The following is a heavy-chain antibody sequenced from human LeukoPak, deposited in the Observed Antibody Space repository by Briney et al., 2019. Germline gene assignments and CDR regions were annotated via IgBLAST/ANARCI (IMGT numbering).Heavy chain of an antibody. CDR3: ARDRGSGWDFDH. D-gene: IGHD6-19*01. CDR1: GFTFSSYW. V-gene: IGHV3-74*01. J-gene: IGHJ4*02. CDR2: INSDGSST. Sequence: PGGSLRLSCAASGFTFSSYWMHWVRQAPGKGLVWVSRINSDGSSTSYADSVKGRFTTSRNNAENTLYLHMNTLRAEDTAVYYCARDRGSGWDFDHWGQGTLVTVSS.